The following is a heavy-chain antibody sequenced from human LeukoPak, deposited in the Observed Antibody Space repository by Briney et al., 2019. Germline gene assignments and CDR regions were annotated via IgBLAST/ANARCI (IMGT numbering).Heavy chain of an antibody. V-gene: IGHV4-39*07. CDR2: IYYSGST. Sequence: PSETLSLTCTVSGGFISSSSYYWGWIRQPPGKGLEWIGSIYYSGSTYYNPSLKSRVTISVDTSKNQFSLKLSSVTAADTAVYYCARAWSSSWYRYYFDYWGQGTLVTVSS. CDR1: GGFISSSSYY. D-gene: IGHD6-13*01. CDR3: ARAWSSSWYRYYFDY. J-gene: IGHJ4*02.